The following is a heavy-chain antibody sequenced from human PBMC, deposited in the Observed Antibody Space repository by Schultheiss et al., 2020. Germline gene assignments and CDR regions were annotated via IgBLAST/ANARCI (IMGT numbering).Heavy chain of an antibody. Sequence: GGSLRLSCAASGFTFSSYGMHWVRQAPGKGLEWVAVISYDGSNKYYADSVKGRFTISRDNSKNTLYLQMNSLRAEDTAVYYCAREGAVAGTLDYWGQGTLVTFSS. J-gene: IGHJ4*02. CDR2: ISYDGSNK. D-gene: IGHD6-19*01. V-gene: IGHV3-30*03. CDR1: GFTFSSYG. CDR3: AREGAVAGTLDY.